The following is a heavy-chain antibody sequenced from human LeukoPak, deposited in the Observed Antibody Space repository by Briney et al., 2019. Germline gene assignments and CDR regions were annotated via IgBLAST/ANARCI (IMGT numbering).Heavy chain of an antibody. D-gene: IGHD3-22*01. V-gene: IGHV3-23*01. Sequence: GGSLRLSCAASGFTFSSYAMNWVRQAPGKGVDWVSTVSANGASTFYADSVKGRFTISRDNSKNTLYLHMNSLSAEDTAVYYCARDLCRSSGYCFYYYYYGMDVWGQGTTVTVSS. CDR2: VSANGAST. J-gene: IGHJ6*02. CDR3: ARDLCRSSGYCFYYYYYGMDV. CDR1: GFTFSSYA.